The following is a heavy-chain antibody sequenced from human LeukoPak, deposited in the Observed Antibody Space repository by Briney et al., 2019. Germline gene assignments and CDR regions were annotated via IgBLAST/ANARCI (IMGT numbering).Heavy chain of an antibody. CDR2: MWSDGRST. Sequence: PGGSLRLSCAASGFTFSSYHIYWVRQAPGKGLDWVAVMWSDGRSTYYADSVKGRFTIFRDSSENTRYLEMNSLRAEDTAVYYCARSRDYGGGYFDYWGQGTLVTVSS. CDR3: ARSRDYGGGYFDY. J-gene: IGHJ4*02. V-gene: IGHV3-33*07. D-gene: IGHD4/OR15-4a*01. CDR1: GFTFSSYH.